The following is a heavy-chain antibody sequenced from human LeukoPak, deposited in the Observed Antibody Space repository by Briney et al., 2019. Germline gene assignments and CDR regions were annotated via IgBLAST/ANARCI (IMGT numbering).Heavy chain of an antibody. CDR3: ARDPVGIDY. Sequence: ASVKVSCKASGYSFTSSGISWVRQAPGQGLEWMGWISAYNGNTSYAQKLQGRVTMTTDTSTSTVYMELRSLRSDDTAVYYCARDPVGIDYWGEGTLVTVSS. CDR1: GYSFTSSG. CDR2: ISAYNGNT. V-gene: IGHV1-18*01. J-gene: IGHJ4*02.